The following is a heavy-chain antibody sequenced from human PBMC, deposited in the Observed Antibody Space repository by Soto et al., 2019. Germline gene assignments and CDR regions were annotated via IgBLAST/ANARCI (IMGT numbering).Heavy chain of an antibody. D-gene: IGHD6-13*01. CDR3: ARWDARSLSSWPDDAFDI. V-gene: IGHV4-34*09. Sequence: SETLSLTCAVYGGSFSGHSWTWIRQSPGKGLEWIGDINHSGRVNYSPSLKSRVTISVDTSKNQFSLKLSSVTAADTAVYYCARWDARSLSSWPDDAFDIWGQGTMVTVSS. J-gene: IGHJ3*02. CDR2: INHSGRV. CDR1: GGSFSGHS.